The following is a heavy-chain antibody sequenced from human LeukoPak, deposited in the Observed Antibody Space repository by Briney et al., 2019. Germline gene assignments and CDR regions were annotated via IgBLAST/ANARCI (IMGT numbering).Heavy chain of an antibody. CDR1: GFVFSTSW. Sequence: GGSLRLSCAASGFVFSTSWMYWVRQPPGRGLVWVSRIDSDGSGTKYADSVKGRFTISRDNARNTLFLQMNSLRADDTAVYYCARVPAGYGSSGSWAFDIWGQGTKVTVSS. D-gene: IGHD3-22*01. V-gene: IGHV3-74*03. CDR2: IDSDGSGT. CDR3: ARVPAGYGSSGSWAFDI. J-gene: IGHJ3*02.